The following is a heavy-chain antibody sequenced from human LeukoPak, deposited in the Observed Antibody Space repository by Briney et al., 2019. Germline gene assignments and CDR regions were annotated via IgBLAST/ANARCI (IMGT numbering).Heavy chain of an antibody. CDR2: ISGDGGST. J-gene: IGHJ6*02. D-gene: IGHD2-2*01. CDR3: AKATSADYYYYGMDV. CDR1: GFTFDDYA. Sequence: GGSLSLSCAASGFTFDDYAMHWVRQAPGKGLEWVSLISGDGGSTYYADSVKGRFTISRDNSKNFLYLQMNSLRTEDTALYYCAKATSADYYYYGMDVWGQGTTVTVSS. V-gene: IGHV3-43*02.